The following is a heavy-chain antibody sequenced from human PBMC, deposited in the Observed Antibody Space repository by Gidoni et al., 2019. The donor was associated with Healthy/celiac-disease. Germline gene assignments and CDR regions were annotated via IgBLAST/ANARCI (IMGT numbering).Heavy chain of an antibody. CDR1: GYTFTGYY. V-gene: IGHV1-2*06. CDR3: ARDLSYYDSSGYRFYYYYGMDV. Sequence: QVQLVQSGAEVQKPGASVTVSCKAPGYTFTGYYMHWVRQAPGQGLEWMGRINPNSGGTNYAQKFQGRVTMTRDTSISTAYMELSRLRSDDTAVYYCARDLSYYDSSGYRFYYYYGMDVWGQGTTVTVSS. J-gene: IGHJ6*02. CDR2: INPNSGGT. D-gene: IGHD3-22*01.